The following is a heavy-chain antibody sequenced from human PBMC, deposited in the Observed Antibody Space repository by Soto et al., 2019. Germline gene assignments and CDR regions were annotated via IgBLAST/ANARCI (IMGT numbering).Heavy chain of an antibody. J-gene: IGHJ4*02. CDR3: ARDRYSSGWYDLDY. CDR1: GFTFSSYG. V-gene: IGHV3-33*01. D-gene: IGHD6-19*01. CDR2: IWYDGSNK. Sequence: QVQLVESGGGVVHPGRSLRLSCAASGFTFSSYGMHWVRQAPGKGLEWVAVIWYDGSNKYYADSVKGRFTISRDNSKNTLNQQRNSLRAEDTAVFYCARDRYSSGWYDLDYLGQGTLVTVSS.